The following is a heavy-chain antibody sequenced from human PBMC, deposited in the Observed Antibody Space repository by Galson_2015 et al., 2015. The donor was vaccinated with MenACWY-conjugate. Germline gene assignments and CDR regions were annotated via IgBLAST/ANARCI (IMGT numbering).Heavy chain of an antibody. D-gene: IGHD1-26*01. CDR1: GFTFSSYG. Sequence: SLRLSCAASGFTFSSYGMHWVRQAPGKGLEWVAVISFDGSNKFYADSVTGRFTISRDNSKNTLYLRMTSLRPEDAAVYYCAKGRSRVGASLDFWVQGTLVTVSS. J-gene: IGHJ4*02. V-gene: IGHV3-30*18. CDR2: ISFDGSNK. CDR3: AKGRSRVGASLDF.